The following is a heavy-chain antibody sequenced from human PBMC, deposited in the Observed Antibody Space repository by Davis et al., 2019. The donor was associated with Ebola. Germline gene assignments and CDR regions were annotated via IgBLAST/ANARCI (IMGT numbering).Heavy chain of an antibody. Sequence: GESLKISCKGSGYSFTSYWISWVRQMPGKGLEWMGRIDPSDSYTDYSPSFQGHVTISADKSISTAYLQWSSLKASDTAMYYCARHPYYYYGMDVWGQGTTVTVSS. V-gene: IGHV5-10-1*01. CDR3: ARHPYYYYGMDV. CDR1: GYSFTSYW. J-gene: IGHJ6*02. CDR2: IDPSDSYT.